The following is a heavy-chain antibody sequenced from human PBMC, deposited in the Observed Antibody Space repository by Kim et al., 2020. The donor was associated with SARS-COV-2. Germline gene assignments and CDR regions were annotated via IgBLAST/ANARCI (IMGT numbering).Heavy chain of an antibody. Sequence: RTHYPDSVGGRLVIAKDTSESTLYLQMNSLRDEDTAIYYCVKGAWIDYWGPGTLVTVSS. CDR3: VKGAWIDY. J-gene: IGHJ4*02. V-gene: IGHV3-23*05. D-gene: IGHD1-1*01. CDR2: RT.